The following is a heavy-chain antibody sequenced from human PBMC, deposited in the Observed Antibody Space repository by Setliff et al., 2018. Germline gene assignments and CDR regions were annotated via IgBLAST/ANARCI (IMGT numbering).Heavy chain of an antibody. Sequence: GGSLRLSCAVSGFTFSRYGIHWVRQAPGKGLEYVAGIRSNGGRTYYADSVKGRFTISRDNAMNSLYLQMNSLRADDTAVYYCARQRYYDTTGKAFDIWGQGTMVTVSS. CDR1: GFTFSRYG. V-gene: IGHV3-64*02. D-gene: IGHD3-22*01. CDR2: IRSNGGRT. CDR3: ARQRYYDTTGKAFDI. J-gene: IGHJ3*02.